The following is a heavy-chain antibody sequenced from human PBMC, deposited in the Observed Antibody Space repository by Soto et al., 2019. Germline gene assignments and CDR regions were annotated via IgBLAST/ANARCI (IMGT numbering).Heavy chain of an antibody. Sequence: SVKVSCKASGGTFSSYAISWVRQAPGQGLEWMGGIIPIFGTANYAQKFQGRVTITADESTSTAYMELSSLRSEDTAVYYCARDKSPYYYDSSGYTYYFDYCGHGTLVTVSS. V-gene: IGHV1-69*13. J-gene: IGHJ4*01. CDR1: GGTFSSYA. D-gene: IGHD3-22*01. CDR2: IIPIFGTA. CDR3: ARDKSPYYYDSSGYTYYFDY.